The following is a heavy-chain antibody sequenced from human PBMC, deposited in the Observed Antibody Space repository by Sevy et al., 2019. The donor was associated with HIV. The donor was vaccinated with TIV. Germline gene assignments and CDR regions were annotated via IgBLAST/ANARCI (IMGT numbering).Heavy chain of an antibody. CDR2: IKSKTDGGTA. D-gene: IGHD3-3*01. CDR3: ASVVKNDFWDGHVNYYGLDV. J-gene: IGHJ6*02. Sequence: GGSLRLSCAASGFTFNYAWMSWVRQAPGKGLEWVGRIKSKTDGGTADYAAHVKGRFTISRVDSETTLYLQMKRLKTKDTAVYYCASVVKNDFWDGHVNYYGLDVWGQGTTVTVSS. CDR1: GFTFNYAW. V-gene: IGHV3-15*01.